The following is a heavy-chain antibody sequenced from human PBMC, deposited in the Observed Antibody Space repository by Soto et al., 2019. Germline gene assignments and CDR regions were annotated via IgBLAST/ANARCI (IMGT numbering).Heavy chain of an antibody. CDR1: GYSFTSYW. J-gene: IGHJ6*02. Sequence: LGESLKIACKGSGYSFTSYWRSWVRQMRGKGLERMGRIDPSDSYTNYSPSFQGHVTISAAKSISTAYPQWSSLKASVTAMSYSSSLGSYYYGMDVWGQGPTGTVS. CDR2: IDPSDSYT. CDR3: SSLGSYYYGMDV. V-gene: IGHV5-10-1*01. D-gene: IGHD7-27*01.